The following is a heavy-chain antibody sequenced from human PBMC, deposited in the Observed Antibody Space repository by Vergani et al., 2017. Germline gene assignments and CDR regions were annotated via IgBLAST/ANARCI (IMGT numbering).Heavy chain of an antibody. Sequence: QVQLVQSGAEVKKPGSSVKVSCKASGGTFSSYAISWVRQAPGQGLEWMGRIIPIFGTANYAQKFQGRVTITADESTSTAYMELSSLRSEDTAVYYCAKQLLDGSGGSCYGYYYYYGMDVWGQGTTATVSS. CDR2: IIPIFGTA. J-gene: IGHJ6*02. V-gene: IGHV1-69*13. CDR3: AKQLLDGSGGSCYGYYYYYGMDV. CDR1: GGTFSSYA. D-gene: IGHD2-15*01.